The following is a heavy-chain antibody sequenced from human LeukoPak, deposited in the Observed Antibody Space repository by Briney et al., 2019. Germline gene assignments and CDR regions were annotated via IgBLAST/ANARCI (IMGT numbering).Heavy chain of an antibody. V-gene: IGHV3-23*01. CDR3: ARDRRVASLFYFDY. D-gene: IGHD2-15*01. J-gene: IGHJ4*02. CDR2: ISGSGGST. CDR1: GFTFSSYA. Sequence: GGSLRLSCAASGFTFSSYAMSWVRQAPGKGLEWVSAISGSGGSTYYADSVKGRLTISRDNSKNTLYLQMNSLRAEDTAVYYCARDRRVASLFYFDYWGQGTLVTVSS.